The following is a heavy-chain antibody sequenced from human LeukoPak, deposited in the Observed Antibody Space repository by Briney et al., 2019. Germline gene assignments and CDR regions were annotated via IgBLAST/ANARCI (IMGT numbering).Heavy chain of an antibody. CDR1: GGSISSYY. CDR2: IYYSGST. J-gene: IGHJ3*02. CDR3: ASSYCSGGSCYGTFDI. Sequence: SETLSLTCTVSGGSISSYYWSWIRQPPGKGLEWIGYIYYSGSTNYNPSLKSRVTISVDTSKNQFSLNLSSVTAADTAVYYCASSYCSGGSCYGTFDIWGQGTMVTVSS. V-gene: IGHV4-59*08. D-gene: IGHD2-15*01.